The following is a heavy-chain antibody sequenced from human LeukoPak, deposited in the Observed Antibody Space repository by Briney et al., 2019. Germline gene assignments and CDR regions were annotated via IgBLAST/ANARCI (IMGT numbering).Heavy chain of an antibody. CDR2: IYSDGSST. J-gene: IGHJ3*02. CDR3: ERADSSGWFINATNDAFEI. CDR1: GCTVSSDG. Sequence: GGSLRLSCTAYGCTVSSDGMQCVPRAPGKGLMWVSRIYSDGSSTSYTDSVKGRLTISRNNAKNTLYLQMNSLRGEETAVYYCERADSSGWFINATNDAFEIWGQGKTVTVSS. V-gene: IGHV3-74*01. D-gene: IGHD6-19*01.